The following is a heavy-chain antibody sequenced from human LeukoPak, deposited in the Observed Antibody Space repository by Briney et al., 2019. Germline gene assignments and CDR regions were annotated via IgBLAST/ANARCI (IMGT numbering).Heavy chain of an antibody. D-gene: IGHD1-1*01. CDR2: ISSSSSTI. Sequence: GGSLRLSCAASGFTFSSYSMNWVRQAPGKGLEWVSYISSSSSTIYYADSVKGRFTISRDNAKNSLYLQMNSLRDEDTAVYYCARGDKWLAAGNYYYYYGMDVWGQGTTVTVSS. V-gene: IGHV3-48*02. CDR3: ARGDKWLAAGNYYYYYGMDV. CDR1: GFTFSSYS. J-gene: IGHJ6*02.